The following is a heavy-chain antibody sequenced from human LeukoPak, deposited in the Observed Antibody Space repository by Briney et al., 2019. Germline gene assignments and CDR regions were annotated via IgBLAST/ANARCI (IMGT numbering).Heavy chain of an antibody. CDR1: GFTFSSYS. CDR2: ISSSSSYI. CDR3: AGGVAAHDY. Sequence: GGSLRLSCAASGFTFSSYSMNWVRQAPGQGLEWVSSISSSSSYIYYADSVKGRFTISRDNAKNSLYLQMNSLRAEDTAVYYCAGGVAAHDYWGQGTLVTVSS. D-gene: IGHD2-15*01. V-gene: IGHV3-21*01. J-gene: IGHJ4*02.